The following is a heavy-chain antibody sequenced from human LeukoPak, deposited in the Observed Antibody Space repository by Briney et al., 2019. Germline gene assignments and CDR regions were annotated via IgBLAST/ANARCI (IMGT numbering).Heavy chain of an antibody. Sequence: GRSLRLSCAAPGFTFSSYGMHWVRQAPGKGLEWVAVIWYDGSNKYYADSVKGRFTISRDNSKNTLYLQMNSLRAEDTAVYYCARDQHYDFWSGYSPNPDYWGQGTLVTVSS. V-gene: IGHV3-33*08. CDR1: GFTFSSYG. CDR3: ARDQHYDFWSGYSPNPDY. CDR2: IWYDGSNK. J-gene: IGHJ4*02. D-gene: IGHD3-3*01.